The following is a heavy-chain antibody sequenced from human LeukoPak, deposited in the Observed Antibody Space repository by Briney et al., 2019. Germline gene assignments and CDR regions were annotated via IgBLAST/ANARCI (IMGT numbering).Heavy chain of an antibody. Sequence: PGGSLRLSCAASGFTFSDYYMSWIRQAPGKGLEWVSYISSSGSTIYYADSVKGRFTISRDNAKNSLYLQMNSLRAEDTAVYYCARAIYNYYDSSGYFGAFDIWGQGTMVTVSS. CDR1: GFTFSDYY. V-gene: IGHV3-11*04. D-gene: IGHD3-22*01. CDR2: ISSSGSTI. J-gene: IGHJ3*02. CDR3: ARAIYNYYDSSGYFGAFDI.